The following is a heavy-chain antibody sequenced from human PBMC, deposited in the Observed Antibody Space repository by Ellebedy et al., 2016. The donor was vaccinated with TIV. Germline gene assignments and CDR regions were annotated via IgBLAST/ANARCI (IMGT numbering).Heavy chain of an antibody. CDR1: GFTFSNYG. Sequence: PGGSLRLSCAASGFTFSNYGMHWVRQAPGKGLEWVAVIWFDGSNKYHADSVKGRFTISRDNAKNTLYLQMNSLRAEDTGIFYCGRARGHNSGYTPYFLDYWGQGTLVTVSS. CDR2: IWFDGSNK. V-gene: IGHV3-33*01. CDR3: GRARGHNSGYTPYFLDY. D-gene: IGHD5-12*01. J-gene: IGHJ4*02.